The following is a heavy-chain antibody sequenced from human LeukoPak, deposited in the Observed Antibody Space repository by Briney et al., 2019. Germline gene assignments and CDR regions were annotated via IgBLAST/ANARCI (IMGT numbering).Heavy chain of an antibody. CDR1: GGSFSGYY. V-gene: IGHV4-34*01. J-gene: IGHJ6*03. CDR2: INHSGST. CDR3: ARTAATRGYYYYYMDV. Sequence: SETLSLTCAVYGGSFSGYYWSWIRQPPGKGLEWIGEINHSGSTNYNPSLKSRVTISVDTSKNQFSLKLSSVTAADTAVYYCARTAATRGYYYYYMDVWGKGTTVTVSS. D-gene: IGHD2-15*01.